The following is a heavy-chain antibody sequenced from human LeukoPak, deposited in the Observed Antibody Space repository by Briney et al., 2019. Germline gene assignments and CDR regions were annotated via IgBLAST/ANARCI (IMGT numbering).Heavy chain of an antibody. V-gene: IGHV1-69*13. D-gene: IGHD4-17*01. J-gene: IGHJ4*02. CDR3: ARDDYGDYGSSDY. CDR1: GGTFSSYA. Sequence: GASVKVSCKASGGTFSSYAISWVRQAPGQGPEWMGGIIPIFGTANYAQKFQGRVTITADESTSTAYMELSSLRSEDTAVYYCARDDYGDYGSSDYWGQGTLVTVSS. CDR2: IIPIFGTA.